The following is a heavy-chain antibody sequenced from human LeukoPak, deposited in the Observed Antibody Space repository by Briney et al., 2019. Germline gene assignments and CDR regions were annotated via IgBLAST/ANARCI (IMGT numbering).Heavy chain of an antibody. CDR3: ARVVYDFWSGYYIDY. D-gene: IGHD3-3*01. CDR1: RYSFTSYG. V-gene: IGHV1-18*01. Sequence: ASVKVSCKASRYSFTSYGISWVRQAPGQGLEWMGWTSAYNGNTNYAQNLQGRFTMTTDTSTSTAYMELRSLRSHDTAVYYCARVVYDFWSGYYIDYWGQGTLVTVSS. J-gene: IGHJ4*02. CDR2: TSAYNGNT.